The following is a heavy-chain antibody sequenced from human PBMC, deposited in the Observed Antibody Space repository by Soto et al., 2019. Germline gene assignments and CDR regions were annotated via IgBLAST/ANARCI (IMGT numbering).Heavy chain of an antibody. CDR1: GFTFSDHF. D-gene: IGHD3-10*01. V-gene: IGHV3-72*01. J-gene: IGHJ1*01. CDR3: ATPIAHHTTVTGSGRQPGWSVRFQY. CDR2: SRNKANSYTT. Sequence: EVQLVESGGGLVQPGGSLRLSCAASGFTFSDHFMDWVRQAPGKGLEWVGRSRNKANSYTTEYAASVKGRFTMSRDDSKNSLYLQMNSLKIEDTAVYYCATPIAHHTTVTGSGRQPGWSVRFQYWGQGTLVTVSS.